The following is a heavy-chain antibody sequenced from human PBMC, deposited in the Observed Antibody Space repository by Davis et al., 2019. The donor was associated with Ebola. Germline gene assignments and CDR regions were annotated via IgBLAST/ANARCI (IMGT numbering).Heavy chain of an antibody. CDR3: ANGLMVRGVIPAGY. Sequence: GGSLRLSCAASGFTFSSYSMNWVRQAPGKGLEWVSYISSSSSTIYYADSVKGRFTISRDNAKNSLYLQMNSLRAEDTAVYYCANGLMVRGVIPAGYWGQGTLVTVSS. D-gene: IGHD3-10*01. V-gene: IGHV3-48*01. CDR1: GFTFSSYS. CDR2: ISSSSSTI. J-gene: IGHJ4*02.